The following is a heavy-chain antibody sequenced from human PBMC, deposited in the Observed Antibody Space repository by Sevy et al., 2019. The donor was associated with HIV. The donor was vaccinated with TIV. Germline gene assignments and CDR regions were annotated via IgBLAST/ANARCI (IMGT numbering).Heavy chain of an antibody. J-gene: IGHJ3*02. Sequence: GGSLRLSCAASGFTFSSYSMNWVRQAPGKGLEWVSTISSSSSYIYYADSVKGRFTISRDNAKNSLYLQMNSLRAEDTAVYYCARLGSSGWYARDAFDIWGQGTMVTVSS. V-gene: IGHV3-21*01. CDR1: GFTFSSYS. CDR2: ISSSSSYI. D-gene: IGHD6-19*01. CDR3: ARLGSSGWYARDAFDI.